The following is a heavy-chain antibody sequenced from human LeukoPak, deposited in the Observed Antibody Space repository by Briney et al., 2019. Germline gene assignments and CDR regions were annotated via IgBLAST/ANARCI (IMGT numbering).Heavy chain of an antibody. J-gene: IGHJ4*02. CDR1: GFTFSTYA. D-gene: IGHD4-23*01. CDR2: ISGSGAVT. V-gene: IGHV3-23*01. CDR3: VKGNYGDKNDH. Sequence: GGSLRLSCAASGFTFSTYAMSWVRQAAGKGLEWVSLISGSGAVTYYADSVRGRFILSRDNSKNTLSLQMYSLRAEDTAVYYCVKGNYGDKNDHWGQGSLVTVSS.